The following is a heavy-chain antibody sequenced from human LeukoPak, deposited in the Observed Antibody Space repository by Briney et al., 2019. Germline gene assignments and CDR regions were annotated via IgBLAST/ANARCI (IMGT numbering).Heavy chain of an antibody. CDR2: ISYSGGST. Sequence: PGGSLRLSCAASGLTFTTSALTWVRQAPGKGLEWVSSISYSGGSTYSADSVKGRFTIPRDNSKNTLYLQMSRLRADDSAVYYCAKGGPVSGNYYSFDYWGQGTLVTVSS. CDR1: GLTFTTSA. CDR3: AKGGPVSGNYYSFDY. D-gene: IGHD1-26*01. J-gene: IGHJ4*02. V-gene: IGHV3-23*01.